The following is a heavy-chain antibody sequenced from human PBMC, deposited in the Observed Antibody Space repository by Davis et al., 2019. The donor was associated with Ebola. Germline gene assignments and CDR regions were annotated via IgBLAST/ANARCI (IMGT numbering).Heavy chain of an antibody. J-gene: IGHJ6*02. CDR2: INHSGST. CDR3: ARAPVVVTANGLYYYYGMDV. D-gene: IGHD2-21*02. CDR1: GGSVSSGSYY. V-gene: IGHV4-39*07. Sequence: SETLSLTCTVSGGSVSSGSYYWSWIRQPPGKGLEWIGEINHSGSTNYNPSLKSRVTISVDKSKNQFSLKLSSVTAADTAVYYCARAPVVVTANGLYYYYGMDVWGQGTTVTVSS.